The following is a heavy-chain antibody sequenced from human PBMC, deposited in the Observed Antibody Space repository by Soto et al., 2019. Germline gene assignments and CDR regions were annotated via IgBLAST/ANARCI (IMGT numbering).Heavy chain of an antibody. V-gene: IGHV1-69*01. CDR3: ATSGPGGGMDV. CDR2: IIPIFGTA. J-gene: IGHJ6*02. CDR1: GGTFSSYA. Sequence: QVQLVQSGAEVKKPGSSVKVSCTASGGTFSSYAISWVRQAPGQGLEWMGGIIPIFGTANYAQKFQGRVTITADESTSTADMELSSLRSEDTAVYYCATSGPGGGMDVWGQGTTVTVSS. D-gene: IGHD3-10*01.